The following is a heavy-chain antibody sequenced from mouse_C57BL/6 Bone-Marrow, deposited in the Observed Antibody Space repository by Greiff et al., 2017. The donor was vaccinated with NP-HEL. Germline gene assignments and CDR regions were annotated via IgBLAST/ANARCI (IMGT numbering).Heavy chain of an antibody. CDR3: AIWQMGIYYYGSRYWYFDV. CDR2: IHPSDSDT. CDR1: GYTFTSYW. Sequence: QVQLKQPGAELVKPGASVKVSCKASGYTFTSYWMHWVKQRPGQGLEWIGRIHPSDSDTNYNQKFKGKATLTVDKSSSTAYMQLSSLTSEDSAVYYCAIWQMGIYYYGSRYWYFDVWGTGTTVTVSS. V-gene: IGHV1-74*01. D-gene: IGHD1-1*01. J-gene: IGHJ1*03.